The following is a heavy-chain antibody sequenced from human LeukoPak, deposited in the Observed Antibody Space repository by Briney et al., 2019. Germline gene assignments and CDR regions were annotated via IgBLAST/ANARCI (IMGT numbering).Heavy chain of an antibody. D-gene: IGHD4-17*01. V-gene: IGHV1-24*01. J-gene: IGHJ5*02. CDR1: GYTLTELS. CDR2: FDPEDGET. Sequence: ASVKVSCKVSGYTLTELSMHWVRQAPGKGLEWVGGFDPEDGETIYAQKFQGRVTMTEDTSTDTAYMELSSLRSEDTAVYYCATVGGDYESNWFDPWGQGTLVTVSS. CDR3: ATVGGDYESNWFDP.